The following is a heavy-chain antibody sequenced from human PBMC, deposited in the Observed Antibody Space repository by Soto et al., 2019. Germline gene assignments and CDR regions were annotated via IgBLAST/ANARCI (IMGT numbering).Heavy chain of an antibody. V-gene: IGHV3-21*01. D-gene: IGHD5-12*01. Sequence: GGSLRLSCAASGFTFSSYSMNWVLQAPGKGLEWVSSISSSSSYIYYADSVKGRFTISRDNAKNSLYLQMNSLRAEDTAVYYCARDISVRWLPGGMDVWGQGTTVTVSS. CDR2: ISSSSSYI. CDR1: GFTFSSYS. J-gene: IGHJ6*02. CDR3: ARDISVRWLPGGMDV.